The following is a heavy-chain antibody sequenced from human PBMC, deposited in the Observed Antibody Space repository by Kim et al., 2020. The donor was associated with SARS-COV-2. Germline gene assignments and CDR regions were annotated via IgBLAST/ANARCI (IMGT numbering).Heavy chain of an antibody. Sequence: GGSLRLSCAASGFTVSSNYMSWVRQAPGKGLEWVSVIYSGGSTYYADSVKGRFTISRDNSKNTLYLQMNSLRAEDTAVYYCARVGPWFGELLGYFDYWGQGTLVTVSS. CDR1: GFTVSSNY. CDR3: ARVGPWFGELLGYFDY. CDR2: IYSGGST. V-gene: IGHV3-53*01. D-gene: IGHD3-10*01. J-gene: IGHJ4*02.